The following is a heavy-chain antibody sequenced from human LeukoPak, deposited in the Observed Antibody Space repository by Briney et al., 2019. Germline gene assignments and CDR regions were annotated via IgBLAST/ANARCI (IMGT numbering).Heavy chain of an antibody. V-gene: IGHV1-69*04. CDR3: ARGPSKDAFDV. CDR1: GGTFSSFA. Sequence: SVKVSCKTSGGTFSSFAINWVRQAPGQGLEWMGRIIPILNIEKYAQNFQGRATITADKSTNTAYMELSSLRSEDTAMYYCARGPSKDAFDVWGQGTMVTVSS. CDR2: IIPILNIE. J-gene: IGHJ3*01.